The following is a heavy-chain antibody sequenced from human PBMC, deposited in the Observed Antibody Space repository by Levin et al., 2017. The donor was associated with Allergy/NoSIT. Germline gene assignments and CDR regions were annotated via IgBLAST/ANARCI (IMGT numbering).Heavy chain of an antibody. CDR2: ISGSGGST. J-gene: IGHJ4*02. Sequence: AGGSLRLSCAASGFTFSSYAMSWVRQAPGKGLEWVSAISGSGGSTYYADSVKGRFTISRDNSKNTLYLQMNSLRAEDTAVYYCAKGGCSGGSCYPTGDYWGQGTLVTVSS. V-gene: IGHV3-23*01. CDR1: GFTFSSYA. D-gene: IGHD2-15*01. CDR3: AKGGCSGGSCYPTGDY.